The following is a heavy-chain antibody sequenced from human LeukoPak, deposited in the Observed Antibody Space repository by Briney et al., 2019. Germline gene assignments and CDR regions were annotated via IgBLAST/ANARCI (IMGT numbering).Heavy chain of an antibody. D-gene: IGHD6-13*01. CDR2: INPSGGST. Sequence: ASVKVSCKASGYTFTSYYMHWVRQAPGQGLEWMGIINPSGGSTSYAQKFQGRVTMTRDISTSTVYMELSSLRSEDTAVYYCARDSSSWYYFDYWGQGTLVTVSS. V-gene: IGHV1-46*01. CDR1: GYTFTSYY. J-gene: IGHJ4*02. CDR3: ARDSSSWYYFDY.